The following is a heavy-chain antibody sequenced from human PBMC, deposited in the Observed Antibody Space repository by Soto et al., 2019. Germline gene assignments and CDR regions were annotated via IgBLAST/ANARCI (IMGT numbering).Heavy chain of an antibody. CDR2: IIPIVGTA. J-gene: IGHJ6*02. Sequence: QVQLVQSGAEVKKPGSSVNVSCKASGGTFSSYAISWVRQAPGQGLEWMGGIIPIVGTANYAKKFQGRVTITADESTSTAYMELSSLRSEDTDLYYCATGKDIVVVPAATNYYYYGMDVWGQGTTVTVSS. CDR1: GGTFSSYA. V-gene: IGHV1-69*01. D-gene: IGHD2-2*01. CDR3: ATGKDIVVVPAATNYYYYGMDV.